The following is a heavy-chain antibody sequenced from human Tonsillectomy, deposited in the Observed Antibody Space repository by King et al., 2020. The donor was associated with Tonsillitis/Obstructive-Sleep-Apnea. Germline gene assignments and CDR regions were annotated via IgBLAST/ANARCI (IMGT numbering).Heavy chain of an antibody. CDR3: ARHVRDGYGTNFDY. D-gene: IGHD5-24*01. V-gene: IGHV4-39*01. J-gene: IGHJ4*02. CDR2: IYYTGST. Sequence: QLQLQESGPGLVKPSETLSLTCTVSGHSIRSSSYYWGWIRQPPGQGLEWIGTIYYTGSTYYNPSLKSRVTISVDTSKNHFSLKLRSVTAADTALYYCARHVRDGYGTNFDYWGQGTLVTVSS. CDR1: GHSIRSSSYY.